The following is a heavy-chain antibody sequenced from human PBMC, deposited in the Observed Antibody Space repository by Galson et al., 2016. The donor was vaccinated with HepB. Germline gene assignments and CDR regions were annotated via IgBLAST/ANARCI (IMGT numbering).Heavy chain of an antibody. CDR3: ARLHPRRFFQWGGDWFDP. CDR1: GGSMSSYY. V-gene: IGHV4-59*01. J-gene: IGHJ5*02. Sequence: SETLSLTCTVSGGSMSSYYWSWIRQPPGKGLEWIGYINYSGSTNYNPSLKSRVTMSVDTSKNQFYLKLTSVTAADTAVYYCARLHPRRFFQWGGDWFDPWGQGTLVTVSS. CDR2: INYSGST. D-gene: IGHD3-3*01.